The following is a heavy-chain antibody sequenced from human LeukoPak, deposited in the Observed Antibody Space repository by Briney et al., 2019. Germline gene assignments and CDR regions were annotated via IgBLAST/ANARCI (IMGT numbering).Heavy chain of an antibody. V-gene: IGHV3-30*03. J-gene: IGHJ5*02. CDR3: ATSSNAPGNH. D-gene: IGHD2-2*01. Sequence: GGSLRLSCAASGFTFSNYGMHWVRQAPGKGLDWVALISYDGSNEYYADSVKGRFTVSRDNSKNTLYLQMNSLRAEDTAVYYCATSSNAPGNHWGQGTLVTVSS. CDR2: ISYDGSNE. CDR1: GFTFSNYG.